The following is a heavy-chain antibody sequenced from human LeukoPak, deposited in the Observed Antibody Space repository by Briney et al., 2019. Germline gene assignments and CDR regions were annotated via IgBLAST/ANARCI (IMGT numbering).Heavy chain of an antibody. Sequence: PSETLSLTCAVYGGSFSGYYWSWIRQPPGKGLEWIGEINHSGSTNYNPPLKSRVTISVDTSKNQFSLKLSSVTAADTADYYCARAQGNGLIDFWGQGTLVTVSS. D-gene: IGHD3/OR15-3a*01. CDR1: GGSFSGYY. V-gene: IGHV4-34*01. CDR2: INHSGST. CDR3: ARAQGNGLIDF. J-gene: IGHJ4*02.